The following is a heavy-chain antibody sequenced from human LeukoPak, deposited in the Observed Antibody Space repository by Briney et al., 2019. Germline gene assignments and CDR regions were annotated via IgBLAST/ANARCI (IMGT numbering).Heavy chain of an antibody. Sequence: PSQTLSLTCTVSGGSISSGGYYWSWIRQHPGKGLEWIGYIYYSGSTYYNPSLKSRVTISVDTSKNQFSLKLSSVTAADTAVYYCARDPLVPAARRYFDLWGRRTLVTVSS. V-gene: IGHV4-31*03. J-gene: IGHJ2*01. CDR1: GGSISSGGYY. CDR3: ARDPLVPAARRYFDL. CDR2: IYYSGST. D-gene: IGHD2-2*01.